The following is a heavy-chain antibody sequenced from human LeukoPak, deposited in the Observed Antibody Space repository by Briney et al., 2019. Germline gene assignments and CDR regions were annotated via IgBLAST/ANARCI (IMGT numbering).Heavy chain of an antibody. D-gene: IGHD3-22*01. CDR2: ISYDGSNK. Sequence: GGSLRLSCAASGFTFSSYGMHWVRQAPGKGLEWVAVISYDGSNKYYADSVKGRFTISRDNSKNTLYLQMNSLRAEDTAVYYCGSDYYDSSGYYHPYYFDYWGQGTLVTVSS. CDR1: GFTFSSYG. J-gene: IGHJ4*02. CDR3: GSDYYDSSGYYHPYYFDY. V-gene: IGHV3-30*03.